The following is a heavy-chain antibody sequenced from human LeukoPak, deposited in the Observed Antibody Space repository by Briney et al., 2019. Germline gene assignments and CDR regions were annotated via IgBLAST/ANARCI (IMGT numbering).Heavy chain of an antibody. V-gene: IGHV3-53*01. CDR3: ARERLVGETGYYFDY. D-gene: IGHD1-26*01. CDR1: GFTVSSNY. J-gene: IGHJ4*02. CDR2: LYSGGGT. Sequence: GGSLRLSCAASGFTVSSNYMSWVRQTPGKGLEWVSVLYSGGGTYYADSVKGRFTISRDNSKNTLYLQMDSLRAEDTAVYYCARERLVGETGYYFDYWGQGTLVTVSS.